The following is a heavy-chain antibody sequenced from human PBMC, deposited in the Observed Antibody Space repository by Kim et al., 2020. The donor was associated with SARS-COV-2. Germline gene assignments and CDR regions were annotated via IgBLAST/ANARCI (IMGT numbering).Heavy chain of an antibody. Sequence: GGSLRLSCAASGFTFDDYAMHWVRQAPGKGLEWVSLISGDGGSTYYADSVKGRFTISRDNSKNSLYLQMNSLRTEDTALYYCAKGGRAKGYYDIGAGGYWRQGTLVTDPS. CDR3: AKGGRAKGYYDIGAGGY. CDR2: ISGDGGST. J-gene: IGHJ4*02. D-gene: IGHD3-22*01. CDR1: GFTFDDYA. V-gene: IGHV3-43*02.